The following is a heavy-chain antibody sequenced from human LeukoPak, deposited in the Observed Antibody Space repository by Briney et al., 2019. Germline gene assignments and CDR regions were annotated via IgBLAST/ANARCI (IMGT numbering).Heavy chain of an antibody. Sequence: PGGSLRLSCAASGFTFSDYYMSWIRQAPGKGLEWVSYISSSGSTIYYADSLKGRFTISRDNAKNSLYLQMNSLRAEDTAVYYSASPPLDYDYGDLRSGEVLHGYWGQGTLVTVSS. D-gene: IGHD4-17*01. CDR2: ISSSGSTI. CDR3: ASPPLDYDYGDLRSGEVLHGY. CDR1: GFTFSDYY. V-gene: IGHV3-11*01. J-gene: IGHJ4*02.